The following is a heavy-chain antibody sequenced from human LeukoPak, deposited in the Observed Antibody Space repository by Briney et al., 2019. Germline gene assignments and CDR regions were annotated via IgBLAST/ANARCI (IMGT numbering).Heavy chain of an antibody. CDR2: IRQDGSEK. CDR1: GFTFSDYY. CDR3: ARGLAVAGAFDI. Sequence: PGGSLRLSCAASGFTFSDYYMSWIRQAPGKGLEWVANIRQDGSEKYCVDSVKGRFTISRDNTKNSLYLQMNSLRAEDTAVYYCARGLAVAGAFDIWGQGTMVTVSS. V-gene: IGHV3-7*05. D-gene: IGHD6-19*01. J-gene: IGHJ3*02.